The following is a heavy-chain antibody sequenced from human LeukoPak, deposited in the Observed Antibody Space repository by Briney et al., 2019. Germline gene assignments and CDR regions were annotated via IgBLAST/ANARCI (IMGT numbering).Heavy chain of an antibody. V-gene: IGHV4-4*02. Sequence: SETLSLTCAVSGGSISSSNWWSWLRPPPGKGLEWIGEIYHSGSTNYNPSLKSRVTISVDKSKNQFSLKLSSVTAADTAVYYCARVRIAAAGTSPDYYYYGMDVWGKGTTVTVSS. CDR2: IYHSGST. D-gene: IGHD6-13*01. CDR1: GGSISSSNW. J-gene: IGHJ6*04. CDR3: ARVRIAAAGTSPDYYYYGMDV.